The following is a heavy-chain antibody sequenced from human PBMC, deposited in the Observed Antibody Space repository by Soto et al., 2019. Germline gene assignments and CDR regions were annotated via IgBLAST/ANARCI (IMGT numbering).Heavy chain of an antibody. CDR2: IYYSGST. Sequence: QVQLQESGPGLVKPSQTLSLTCTVSGGSISSGGYYWSWIRQHPGKGLEWTGYIYYSGSTYYNPSLKSRVTISVDTSKNQFSLKLSSVTAADTAVYYCARGWVIVAAYFDYWGQGTLVTVSS. CDR1: GGSISSGGYY. J-gene: IGHJ4*02. D-gene: IGHD5-12*01. V-gene: IGHV4-31*03. CDR3: ARGWVIVAAYFDY.